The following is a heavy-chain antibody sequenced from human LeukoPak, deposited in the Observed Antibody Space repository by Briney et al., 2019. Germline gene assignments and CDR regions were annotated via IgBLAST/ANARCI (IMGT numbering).Heavy chain of an antibody. J-gene: IGHJ5*02. Sequence: SETLSLTCTVSGGSISSYYWSWIRQPPGKGLEWIGYIYYSGSTNYNPSLKSRVTISVDTSKNQFSLKLSSVTAADTAVYYCASSGYYSNWFDPWGQGTLVTVSS. CDR3: ASSGYYSNWFDP. V-gene: IGHV4-59*01. D-gene: IGHD3-22*01. CDR2: IYYSGST. CDR1: GGSISSYY.